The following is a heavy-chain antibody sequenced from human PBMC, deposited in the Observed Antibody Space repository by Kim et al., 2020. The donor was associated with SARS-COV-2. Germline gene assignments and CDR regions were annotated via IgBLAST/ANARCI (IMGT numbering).Heavy chain of an antibody. V-gene: IGHV3-30-3*01. CDR3: ARPTQYCSSTSCYDPFD. D-gene: IGHD2-2*01. CDR2: ISYDGSNK. J-gene: IGHJ4*01. CDR1: GFTFSSYA. Sequence: GGSLRLSCAASGFTFSSYAMHWVRQAPGKGLEWVAVISYDGSNKYYADSVKGRFTISRDNSKNTLYLQMNSLRAEDTAVYYCARPTQYCSSTSCYDPFD.